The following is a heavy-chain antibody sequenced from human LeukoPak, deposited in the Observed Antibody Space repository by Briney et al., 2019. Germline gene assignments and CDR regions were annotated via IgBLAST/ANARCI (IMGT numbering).Heavy chain of an antibody. CDR2: ISGSGGST. V-gene: IGHV3-23*01. J-gene: IGHJ6*03. Sequence: GGSLRLSCAASGFTFSSYGMSWVRQAPGKGLESVSAISGSGGSTYYADSVKGRFTISRDNSKNTLYLQMNSLRAEDTAVYYCAKCRSLSTVTHLIYYYYYMDVWGKGTTVTISS. CDR1: GFTFSSYG. D-gene: IGHD4-17*01. CDR3: AKCRSLSTVTHLIYYYYYMDV.